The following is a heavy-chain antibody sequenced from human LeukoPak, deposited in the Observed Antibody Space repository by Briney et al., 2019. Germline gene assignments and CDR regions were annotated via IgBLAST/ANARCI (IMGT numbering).Heavy chain of an antibody. D-gene: IGHD4-17*01. V-gene: IGHV4-59*01. CDR3: AREGGGYGDYQYYFDY. CDR2: ICYSGST. Sequence: SETLSLTCTVSRGSISTYYWNWIRQPPGKGLEWIGYICYSGSTNYTPSLKSRVTISVDTSKNQFSLKLSSVTAADTAVYYCAREGGGYGDYQYYFDYWGQGTLVPVS. CDR1: RGSISTYY. J-gene: IGHJ4*02.